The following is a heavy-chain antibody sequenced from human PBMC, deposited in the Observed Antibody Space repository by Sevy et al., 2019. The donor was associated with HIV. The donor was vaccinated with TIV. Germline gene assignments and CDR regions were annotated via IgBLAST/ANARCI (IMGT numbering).Heavy chain of an antibody. CDR3: ARGRERSGYYRSAFDI. Sequence: GGSLRLSCAASGFTFSSYSMNWVRQAPGKGLEWVSSISSSSSYIYYADSVKGRFTISRDNAKNSLYLQMNSLRAEDTAVYYCARGRERSGYYRSAFDIWGQGTMVTVSS. J-gene: IGHJ3*02. CDR1: GFTFSSYS. CDR2: ISSSSSYI. D-gene: IGHD3-3*01. V-gene: IGHV3-21*01.